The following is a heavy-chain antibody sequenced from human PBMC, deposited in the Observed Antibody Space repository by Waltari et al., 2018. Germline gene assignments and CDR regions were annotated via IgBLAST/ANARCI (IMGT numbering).Heavy chain of an antibody. V-gene: IGHV3-73*02. CDR2: IKRKADRYGT. CDR3: TRLVTSVTAFDY. J-gene: IGHJ4*02. Sequence: EVQLVESGGGLVQPGGSLKLSCAASGFTFSGSAMHWVRQASGKGLEWVGRIKRKADRYGTAYAAAVKGRFTISRDDSKNTADLQMNSLKTEDTAVYYCTRLVTSVTAFDYWGQGTLVTVSS. CDR1: GFTFSGSA. D-gene: IGHD4-4*01.